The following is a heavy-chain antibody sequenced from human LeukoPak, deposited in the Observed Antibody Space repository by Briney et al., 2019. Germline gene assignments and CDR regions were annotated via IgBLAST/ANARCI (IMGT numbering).Heavy chain of an antibody. D-gene: IGHD4-11*01. J-gene: IGHJ3*02. CDR3: ARDLYSYSNSIDAFDI. Sequence: GRSLRLSCAASGFTFSSYAMHWVRQAPGKGLEWVAVISYDGSNKYYADSVKGRFTISRDNSKSTLYLQMNSLGAEDTAVYYCARDLYSYSNSIDAFDIWGQGTMVTVSS. CDR2: ISYDGSNK. CDR1: GFTFSSYA. V-gene: IGHV3-30-3*01.